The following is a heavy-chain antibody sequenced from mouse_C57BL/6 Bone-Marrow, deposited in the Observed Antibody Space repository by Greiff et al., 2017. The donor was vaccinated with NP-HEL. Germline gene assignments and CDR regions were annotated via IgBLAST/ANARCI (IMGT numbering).Heavy chain of an antibody. V-gene: IGHV1-63*01. CDR1: GYTFTNYW. CDR3: ARGWLIRNWYFDV. D-gene: IGHD2-3*01. Sequence: QVQLQQSGAELVRPGTSVKMSCKASGYTFTNYWIGWAKQRPGHGLEWIGDIYPGGGYTNYNEKFKGKATLTADKSSSTAYMQFSSLTSEDSAIYYCARGWLIRNWYFDVWGTGTTVTVSS. J-gene: IGHJ1*03. CDR2: IYPGGGYT.